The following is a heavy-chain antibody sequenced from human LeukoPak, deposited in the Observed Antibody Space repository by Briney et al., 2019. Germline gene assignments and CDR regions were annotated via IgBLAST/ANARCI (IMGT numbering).Heavy chain of an antibody. CDR2: IWFDGNNK. CDR3: ARGSAWYLYFDS. V-gene: IGHV3-33*08. Sequence: GGSLRLSCAASGFTFSSYWLTWVRQAPGKGLEWVAVIWFDGNNKYYADSVKGRFTISRDNSKNTLYLQMNSLRAEDTAVYYCARGSAWYLYFDSWGQGALVTVSS. D-gene: IGHD6-19*01. J-gene: IGHJ4*02. CDR1: GFTFSSYW.